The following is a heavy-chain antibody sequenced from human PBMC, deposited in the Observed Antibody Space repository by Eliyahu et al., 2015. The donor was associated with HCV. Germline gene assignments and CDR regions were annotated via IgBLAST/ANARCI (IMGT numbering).Heavy chain of an antibody. V-gene: IGHV3-23*01. J-gene: IGHJ4*02. CDR1: GFTFSNYA. Sequence: GFTFSNYAMSWVRQAPGKGLEWVSGISAGVITTSYADSVKGRFTISRDNSKNTLYLQMKSLRAEDTAIYYCAKECDSSGYYLCYFDYWGQGTLVTVSS. D-gene: IGHD3-22*01. CDR3: AKECDSSGYYLCYFDY. CDR2: ISAGVITT.